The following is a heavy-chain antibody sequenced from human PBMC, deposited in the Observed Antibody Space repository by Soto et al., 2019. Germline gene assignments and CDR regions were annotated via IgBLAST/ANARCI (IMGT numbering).Heavy chain of an antibody. CDR3: ARHSLYLGDNVFRP. D-gene: IGHD1-26*01. J-gene: IGHJ5*02. V-gene: IGHV4-39*01. CDR1: GVSINNGTFF. Sequence: QMQLQESGPGLVKPSETLSLTCTVSGVSINNGTFFWAWIRQSAGMGLEWIGSVFYTRKTGTTYYKPALDRLITISVDTSNNLFGLTLTSPADAHTAVYFCARHSLYLGDNVFRPWGQGALGTVSS. CDR2: VFYTRKTGTT.